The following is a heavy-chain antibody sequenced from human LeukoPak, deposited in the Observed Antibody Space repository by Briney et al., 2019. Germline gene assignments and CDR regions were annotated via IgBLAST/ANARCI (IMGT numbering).Heavy chain of an antibody. CDR3: AKSYDRSSGWFILDGMDV. J-gene: IGHJ6*02. CDR1: GGSFSGYY. D-gene: IGHD6-19*01. CDR2: INHSGST. V-gene: IGHV4-34*01. Sequence: SETLSLTCAVYGGSFSGYYWSWIRQPPGKGLEWIGEINHSGSTNYNPSLKSRVTISVDTSKNQFSLKLSSVTAADTAVYYCAKSYDRSSGWFILDGMDVWGQGTTVTVSS.